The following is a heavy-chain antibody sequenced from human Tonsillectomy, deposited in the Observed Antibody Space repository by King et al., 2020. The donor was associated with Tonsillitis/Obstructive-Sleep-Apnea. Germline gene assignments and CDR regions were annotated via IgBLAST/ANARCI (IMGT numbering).Heavy chain of an antibody. CDR3: ARRPTPWEAIYYYYYMDV. CDR2: INTNTGNP. V-gene: IGHV7-4-1*02. CDR1: GYTFTSYA. D-gene: IGHD1-26*01. J-gene: IGHJ6*03. Sequence: VQLVESGSELKKPGASVKVSCKASGYTFTSYAMNWVRQAPGQGLEWMGCINTNTGNPTYAHGFTGRFVFSLDTSVSTTYLQISSLKAEDTSVYYCARRPTPWEAIYYYYYMDVWGKGTTVTVSS.